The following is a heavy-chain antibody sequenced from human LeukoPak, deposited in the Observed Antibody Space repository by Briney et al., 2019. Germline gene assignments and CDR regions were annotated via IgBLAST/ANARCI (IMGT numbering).Heavy chain of an antibody. CDR1: GGSISSGGYS. D-gene: IGHD3-22*01. CDR2: IYHSGST. J-gene: IGHJ3*02. CDR3: AREGPPHGVYYYDSSGSFDI. Sequence: SQTLSLTCAVSGGSISSGGYSWSWIRQPPGEGLEWIGYIYHSGSTYYNPSLKSRVTISVDRSKNQFSLKLSSVTAADTAVYYCAREGPPHGVYYYDSSGSFDIWGQGTMVTVSS. V-gene: IGHV4-30-2*01.